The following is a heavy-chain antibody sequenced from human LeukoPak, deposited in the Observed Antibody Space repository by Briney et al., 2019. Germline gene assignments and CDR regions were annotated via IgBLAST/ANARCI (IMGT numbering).Heavy chain of an antibody. D-gene: IGHD4-17*01. CDR1: GGSFSGYY. Sequence: SETLSLTCAVYGGSFSGYYWSWIRQPPGKGLEWIGEINHSGCTNYNPSLKSRVTISVDTSKNQFSLKLSSVTAADTAVYYCASSGELPFDYWGQGTLVTVSS. CDR3: ASSGELPFDY. CDR2: INHSGCT. J-gene: IGHJ4*02. V-gene: IGHV4-34*01.